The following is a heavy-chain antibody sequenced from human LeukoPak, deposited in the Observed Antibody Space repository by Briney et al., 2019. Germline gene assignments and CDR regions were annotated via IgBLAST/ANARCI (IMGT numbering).Heavy chain of an antibody. CDR2: ISGSGGST. Sequence: GGSLRLSCAAAGFTFSSYGMIWVRQAPGKGLEWVSAISGSGGSTYYADSVKGRVTISRDNTKNPVYLQMNSLRAEDTAVYYCARGRLWNIDYWGQGTLVTVSS. CDR3: ARGRLWNIDY. D-gene: IGHD1/OR15-1a*01. J-gene: IGHJ4*02. V-gene: IGHV3-23*01. CDR1: GFTFSSYG.